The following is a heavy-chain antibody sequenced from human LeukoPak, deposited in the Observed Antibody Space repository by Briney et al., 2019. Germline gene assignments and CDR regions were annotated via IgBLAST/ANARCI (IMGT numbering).Heavy chain of an antibody. CDR2: ISYDGSNK. CDR3: ARDLSSSSWYNNWFDP. D-gene: IGHD6-13*01. Sequence: GGSLRLSCAASGFTVSSNYMSWVRQAPGKGLEWVAVISYDGSNKYYADSVKGRFTISRDNSKNTLYLQTNSLRAEDTAVYYCARDLSSSSWYNNWFDPWGQGTLVTVSS. CDR1: GFTVSSNY. J-gene: IGHJ5*02. V-gene: IGHV3-30*01.